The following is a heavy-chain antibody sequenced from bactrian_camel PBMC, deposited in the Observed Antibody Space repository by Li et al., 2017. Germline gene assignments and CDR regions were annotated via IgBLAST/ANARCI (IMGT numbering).Heavy chain of an antibody. V-gene: IGHV3S53*01. Sequence: HVQLVESGGGSVQAGGSLRLSCAVSGYTNCLGWFRQAPGKEREGVASLASDGSSIYANSLKGRFSISKDNARNWLDLQMDSLKAEDTALYYCATTGFDYWSQGTQVTVS. D-gene: IGHD5*01. CDR2: LASDGSS. CDR3: ATTGFDY. CDR1: GYTNC. J-gene: IGHJ4*01.